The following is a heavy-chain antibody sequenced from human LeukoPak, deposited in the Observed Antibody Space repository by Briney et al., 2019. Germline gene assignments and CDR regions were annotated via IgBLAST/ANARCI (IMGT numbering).Heavy chain of an antibody. CDR1: GGSISSGDYY. J-gene: IGHJ6*02. CDR3: ARDRGGKYFYYGMDV. V-gene: IGHV4-30-4*01. D-gene: IGHD2/OR15-2a*01. Sequence: PSETLSLTCTVSGGSISSGDYYWSWIRQPPGKGLEWIGYIYYSGSTYYNPSLKSRVTISVDTSKNQFSLKLSSVTAADTAVYYCARDRGGKYFYYGMDVWGQGPTVTVSS. CDR2: IYYSGST.